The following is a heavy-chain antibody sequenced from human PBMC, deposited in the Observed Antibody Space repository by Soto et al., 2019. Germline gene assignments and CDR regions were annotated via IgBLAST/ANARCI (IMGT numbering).Heavy chain of an antibody. CDR1: GFTFTSSA. CDR2: IVVGSGNT. Sequence: QMQLVQSGPEVKKPGTSVKVSCKASGFTFTSSAVQWVRQARGQRLEWIGWIVVGSGNTNYAQKFQERVTITRDMSTSTAYMELSSLRSEDTAVYYCAAVGMGFGELERTDFDYWGQGTLVTVSS. CDR3: AAVGMGFGELERTDFDY. V-gene: IGHV1-58*01. D-gene: IGHD3-10*01. J-gene: IGHJ4*02.